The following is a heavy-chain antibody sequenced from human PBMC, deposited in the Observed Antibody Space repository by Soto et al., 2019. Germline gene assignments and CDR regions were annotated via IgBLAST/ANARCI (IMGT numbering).Heavy chain of an antibody. CDR2: IDWNDGK. CDR3: ARCYRFDS. V-gene: IGHV2-70*11. J-gene: IGHJ5*01. CDR1: GFSLKTRGMC. Sequence: GSGPTLVNPTQTLTLTCTFSGFSLKTRGMCVSWIRQPPGKALEWLGRIDWNDGKYFSTSLKTRLTISKDTSKNQVVLTMTNMDPVDTGTYYCARCYRFDSWGQGTLVTVSS. D-gene: IGHD3-16*02.